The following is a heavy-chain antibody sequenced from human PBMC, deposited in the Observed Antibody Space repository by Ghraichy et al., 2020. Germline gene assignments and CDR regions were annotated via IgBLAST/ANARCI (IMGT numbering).Heavy chain of an antibody. CDR1: GFTFRSYS. CDR2: ISSSSSYI. Sequence: GGSLRLSCAASGFTFRSYSMNWVRQAPGKGLEWVSSISSSSSYIYYADSVKGRFTISRDNAKNSLYLQMNSLRAEDTAVYYCASQTGTIDNIWAFDIWGQGTMVTVSS. D-gene: IGHD1-7*01. V-gene: IGHV3-21*01. CDR3: ASQTGTIDNIWAFDI. J-gene: IGHJ3*02.